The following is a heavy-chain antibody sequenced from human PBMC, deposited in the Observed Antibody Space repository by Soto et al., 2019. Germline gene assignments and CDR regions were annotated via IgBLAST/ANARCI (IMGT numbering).Heavy chain of an antibody. CDR1: GFTFSSYA. CDR3: AKGPRHDLVWRYARGRGGPVDY. CDR2: ISGSGGST. J-gene: IGHJ4*02. V-gene: IGHV3-23*01. Sequence: GGSLRLSCAASGFTFSSYAMSWVRQAPGKGLEWVSAISGSGGSTYYADSVKGRFTISRDNSKNTLYLQMNSLRAEDTAVNYVAKGPRHDLVWRYARGRGGPVDYWGQGTLVTVSS. D-gene: IGHD3-16*01.